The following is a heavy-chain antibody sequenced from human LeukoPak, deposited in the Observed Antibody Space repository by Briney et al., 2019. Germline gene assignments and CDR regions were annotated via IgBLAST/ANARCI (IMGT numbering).Heavy chain of an antibody. J-gene: IGHJ3*02. V-gene: IGHV4-4*07. CDR1: GGSINTYY. Sequence: SETLSLTCTVSGGSINTYYWSWIRQPAGKGLEWIGRIYSSGTTHYNPSLKSRVTMSVDTSKNQFSLKLSSVTAADTAVYCCARDTAMYRAFDIWGQGTMVTVSS. D-gene: IGHD2-8*01. CDR3: ARDTAMYRAFDI. CDR2: IYSSGTT.